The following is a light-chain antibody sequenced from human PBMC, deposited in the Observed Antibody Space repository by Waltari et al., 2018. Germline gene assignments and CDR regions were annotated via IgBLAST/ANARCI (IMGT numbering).Light chain of an antibody. CDR3: QVWDSSSHVV. V-gene: IGLV3-21*04. J-gene: IGLJ3*02. CDR2: DDT. CDR1: NIGSKN. Sequence: SYVLTQPPSVSVAPGETARISCGGNNIGSKNVHWYQQRPGQAPLLVIYDDTDRPSGIPERFPGSNSGNTPTLTISRVEAGDEADYYCQVWDSSSHVVFGGGTKLTVL.